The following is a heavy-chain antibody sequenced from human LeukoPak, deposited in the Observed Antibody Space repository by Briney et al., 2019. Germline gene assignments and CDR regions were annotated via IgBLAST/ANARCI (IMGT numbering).Heavy chain of an antibody. CDR2: LNPNSGDT. V-gene: IGHV1-2*02. J-gene: IGHJ4*02. CDR3: ARDGEVRQGHCSTTSCPVDY. CDR1: GYTFTAYS. D-gene: IGHD2-2*01. Sequence: ASVKVSCKASGYTFTAYSMHWVRQAPGQGLEYMGWLNPNSGDTNYAQKFQGRVTMTRDTSMSTAYMELSGLRFDDTAVYYCARDGEVRQGHCSTTSCPVDYWGQRTLITVSS.